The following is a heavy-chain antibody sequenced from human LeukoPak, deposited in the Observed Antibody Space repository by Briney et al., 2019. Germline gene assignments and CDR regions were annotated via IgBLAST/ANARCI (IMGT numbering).Heavy chain of an antibody. Sequence: GGSLRLSCAASGFTFSSYWMHWVRQAPGKGLVWVSRINSDGSSTSYADSVKGRFTIPRDNAKNTLYLQMNSLRAEDTAVYYCARDLSGGDYYDSSGYYGLDYWGQGTLVTVSS. D-gene: IGHD3-22*01. CDR3: ARDLSGGDYYDSSGYYGLDY. J-gene: IGHJ4*02. CDR2: INSDGSST. V-gene: IGHV3-74*01. CDR1: GFTFSSYW.